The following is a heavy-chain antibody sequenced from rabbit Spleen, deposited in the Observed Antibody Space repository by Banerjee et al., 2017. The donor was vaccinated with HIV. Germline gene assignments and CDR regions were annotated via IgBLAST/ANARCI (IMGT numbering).Heavy chain of an antibody. CDR3: ARALNNFGYTGVTNSGL. V-gene: IGHV1S40*01. D-gene: IGHD7-1*01. J-gene: IGHJ3*01. Sequence: QQLVESGGGLVKPGASLTLTCTASGFSFSSGYYMSWVRQAPGKGLEWIACINLHNGVIDYATWAKGRFTISKTSSTTVTLKMTSLTAADTATYFCARALNNFGYTGVTNSGLWGQGTLVTVS. CDR1: GFSFSSGYY. CDR2: INLHNGVI.